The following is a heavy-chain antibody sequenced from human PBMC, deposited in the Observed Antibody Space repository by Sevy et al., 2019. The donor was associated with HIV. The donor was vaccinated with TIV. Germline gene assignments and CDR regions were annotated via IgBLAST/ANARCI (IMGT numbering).Heavy chain of an antibody. CDR3: AKRRVQSGLSGGGANYGWDV. Sequence: GGFLRLYCAASGFSFSNYAMSWVRQAPGKGLECVSTLIGGGSRTYYADSVTGRFTISRDNSRNTLYLQMNSLRAEDTALYYCAKRRVQSGLSGGGANYGWDVCGQGNTVTVSS. V-gene: IGHV3-23*01. CDR1: GFSFSNYA. CDR2: LIGGGSRT. J-gene: IGHJ6*02. D-gene: IGHD2-8*02.